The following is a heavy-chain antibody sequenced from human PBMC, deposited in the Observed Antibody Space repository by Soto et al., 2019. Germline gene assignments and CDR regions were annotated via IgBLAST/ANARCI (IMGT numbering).Heavy chain of an antibody. Sequence: PSETLSLTCAVYGGSFSGYYWSWIRQPPGKGLEWIGEINHSGSTNYNPSLKSRLTISVDTSKNQFSLKLSSVTAADTAVYYCARERYSSGWYGGWFDSWGQGTLVTVSS. CDR2: INHSGST. V-gene: IGHV4-34*01. J-gene: IGHJ5*01. CDR3: ARERYSSGWYGGWFDS. CDR1: GGSFSGYY. D-gene: IGHD6-19*01.